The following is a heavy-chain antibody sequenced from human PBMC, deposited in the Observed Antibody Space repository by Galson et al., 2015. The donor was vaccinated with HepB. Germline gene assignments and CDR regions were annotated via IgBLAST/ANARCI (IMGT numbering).Heavy chain of an antibody. CDR1: GFTFSSYS. CDR3: ARDGYYYDSSGYYYNLDY. J-gene: IGHJ4*02. V-gene: IGHV3-21*01. D-gene: IGHD3-22*01. Sequence: SLRLSCAASGFTFSSYSMNWVRQAPGKGLEWVSSISSSSSYIYYADSVKGRFTISRDNAKNSLYLQMNSLRAEDTAVYYCARDGYYYDSSGYYYNLDYWGQGTLVTVSS. CDR2: ISSSSSYI.